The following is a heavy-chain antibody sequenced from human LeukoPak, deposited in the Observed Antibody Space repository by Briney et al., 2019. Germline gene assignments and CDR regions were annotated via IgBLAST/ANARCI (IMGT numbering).Heavy chain of an antibody. CDR1: GFTFSSYW. J-gene: IGHJ4*02. CDR3: ARGGSYDYWTGYRTDY. CDR2: IKQDGSEK. V-gene: IGHV3-7*04. D-gene: IGHD3-3*01. Sequence: GGSLRLSCAASGFTFSSYWMSWVRQAPGKGLEWVANIKQDGSEKYYVDSVKGRFTISRDNSKNTLFLQMNSLRAEDTAVYFCARGGSYDYWTGYRTDYWGQGTLVTVSS.